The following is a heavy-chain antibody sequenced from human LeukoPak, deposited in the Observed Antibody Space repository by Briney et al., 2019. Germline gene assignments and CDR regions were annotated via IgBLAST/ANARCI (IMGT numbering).Heavy chain of an antibody. Sequence: KTSETLSLTCTVSGGSISSYYWSWIRQPAGKGLEWIGRIYTSGSTNYNPSLKSRVTMSVDTSKKQFPLKLSSVTAADTAVYYCASLNWSGYLDYWGQGTLVTVSS. CDR3: ASLNWSGYLDY. CDR1: GGSISSYY. J-gene: IGHJ4*02. D-gene: IGHD3-3*01. V-gene: IGHV4-4*07. CDR2: IYTSGST.